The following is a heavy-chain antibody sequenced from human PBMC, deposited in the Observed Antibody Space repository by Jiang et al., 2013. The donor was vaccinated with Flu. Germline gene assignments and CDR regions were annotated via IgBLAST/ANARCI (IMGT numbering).Heavy chain of an antibody. Sequence: GSGLVKPSQTLSLTCTVSGGSISSGAYYWTWIRQPAGKGLEWIGRIYPSGSTNYNPSLKSRVIISVDTSKNQFSLKLTSVTAADTAVYYCARDEGRGHGAFDIWGQGTMVTVSS. J-gene: IGHJ3*02. CDR2: IYPSGST. CDR3: ARDEGRGHGAFDI. D-gene: IGHD5-24*01. V-gene: IGHV4-61*02. CDR1: GGSISSGAYY.